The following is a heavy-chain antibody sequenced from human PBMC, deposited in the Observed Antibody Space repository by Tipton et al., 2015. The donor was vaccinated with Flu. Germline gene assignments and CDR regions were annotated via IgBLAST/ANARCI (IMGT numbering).Heavy chain of an antibody. J-gene: IGHJ4*02. V-gene: IGHV3-23*01. CDR1: GFTFSSYA. Sequence: GSLRLSCAASGFTFSSYAMTWVRQAPGKGLEWVSSISGSGGRTYYADSAKGRFTISRDNSKNTLYLQMNSPRAEDTAVYYCAKVGEMGTTTGPKYFDYWGQGTLVTVSS. D-gene: IGHD1-26*01. CDR3: AKVGEMGTTTGPKYFDY. CDR2: ISGSGGRT.